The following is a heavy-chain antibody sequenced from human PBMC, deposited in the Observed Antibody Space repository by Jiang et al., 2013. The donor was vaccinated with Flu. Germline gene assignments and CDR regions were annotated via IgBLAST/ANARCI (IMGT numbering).Heavy chain of an antibody. CDR3: ARERRLQVPGHDVFDI. CDR2: IYYSGTT. J-gene: IGHJ3*02. Sequence: LLKPSETLSVTCSVSGGSLSNYYWTWIRQTPGKGLEWIGYIYYSGTTRYNPALNSRVTISLDTPKNQFSLKLTSVTSADTGVYFCARERRLQVPGHDVFDIWGQGTVVTVSS. V-gene: IGHV4-59*01. CDR1: GGSLSNYY. D-gene: IGHD4/OR15-4a*01.